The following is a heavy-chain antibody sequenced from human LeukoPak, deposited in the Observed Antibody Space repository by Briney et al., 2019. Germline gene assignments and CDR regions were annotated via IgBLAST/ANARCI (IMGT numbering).Heavy chain of an antibody. J-gene: IGHJ4*02. D-gene: IGHD2/OR15-2a*01. CDR3: AKDFRPFLPTATYDY. CDR2: ISGSGGST. CDR1: GFTFSSYG. Sequence: GGSLRLSCAASGFTFSSYGMSWVRQAPGKGLEWVSAISGSGGSTYYADSVKGRFTISRDNSKNTLYLQMNSLRAGDTAVYYCAKDFRPFLPTATYDYWGQGTLVTVSS. V-gene: IGHV3-23*01.